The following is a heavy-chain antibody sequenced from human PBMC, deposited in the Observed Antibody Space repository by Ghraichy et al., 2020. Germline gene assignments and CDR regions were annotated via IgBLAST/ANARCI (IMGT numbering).Heavy chain of an antibody. V-gene: IGHV3-74*01. Sequence: GGSLRLSCVASGFTLSSYWMHWVRQVPGKGLVWVSRINSDGSSTSYADSVKGRFTISRDNAKNTLYLQMSSLRAEDTAVYYCARRAAPQDYWGQGTLVTVSS. D-gene: IGHD2-15*01. CDR1: GFTLSSYW. J-gene: IGHJ4*02. CDR2: INSDGSST. CDR3: ARRAAPQDY.